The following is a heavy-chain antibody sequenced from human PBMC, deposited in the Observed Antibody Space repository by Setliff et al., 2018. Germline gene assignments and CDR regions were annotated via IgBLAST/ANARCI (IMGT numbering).Heavy chain of an antibody. CDR3: ARHLWGRYMAESSDYFDY. CDR1: GYSISSGYY. CDR2: FFHTGNT. V-gene: IGHV4-38-2*02. Sequence: SQTLSLTCTVSGYSISSGYYWGWIRQPTGKGLEWLGSFFHTGNTYYNPSLEGRVTISVDTSNNQFSLKLSSVTAADTAVYYCARHLWGRYMAESSDYFDYWGQGSLVTVSS. J-gene: IGHJ4*02. D-gene: IGHD3-3*02.